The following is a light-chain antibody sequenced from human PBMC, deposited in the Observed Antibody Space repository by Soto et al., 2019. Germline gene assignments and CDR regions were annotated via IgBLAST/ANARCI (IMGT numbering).Light chain of an antibody. CDR2: EVN. J-gene: IGLJ3*02. V-gene: IGLV2-23*02. CDR3: CSSVGGPNWV. Sequence: QSVLTQPASVSGSPGQSIAISCTGTSSDVGGYDRVSWYQQHPGEAPTLMIYEVNKRPSGVSDRFSGSKSGNTASLTISGLQAEDEADYYCCSSVGGPNWVFGEGTKLTVL. CDR1: SSDVGGYDR.